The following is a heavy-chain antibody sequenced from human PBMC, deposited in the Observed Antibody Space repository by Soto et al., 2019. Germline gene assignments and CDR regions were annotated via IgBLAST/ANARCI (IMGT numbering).Heavy chain of an antibody. CDR2: VFHSGSV. D-gene: IGHD2-21*02. Sequence: CTWIRQSPGKGLEWIGYVFHSGSVLYNPSLKSRLNISVDTSKNQFSLRLSSVTAADTAVYFCAREDDGGDRDYYGLDVWGQGTTVIVSS. CDR3: AREDDGGDRDYYGLDV. J-gene: IGHJ6*02. V-gene: IGHV4-30-4*08.